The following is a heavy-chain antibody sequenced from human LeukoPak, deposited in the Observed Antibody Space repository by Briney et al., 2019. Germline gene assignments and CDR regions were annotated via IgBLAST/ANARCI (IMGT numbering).Heavy chain of an antibody. CDR1: GGSISSSSYY. Sequence: SETLSLTCTVSGGSISSSSYYWGWIRQPPGKGLEWIGSIYYSGSTYYNPSLKSRVTISLDTSKNQFSLKLSSVTAADTAVYYCARDPGGTIDYWGQETLVTVSS. V-gene: IGHV4-39*07. CDR3: ARDPGGTIDY. J-gene: IGHJ4*02. CDR2: IYYSGST.